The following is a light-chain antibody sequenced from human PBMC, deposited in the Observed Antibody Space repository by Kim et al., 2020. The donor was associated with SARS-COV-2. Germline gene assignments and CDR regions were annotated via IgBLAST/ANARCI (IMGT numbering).Light chain of an antibody. Sequence: GQSLTIAGSGTRIDVGHSNYVSWYQHYPGKAPKLMIYSGTKRPSGVSDRFSGSKSGNAASLTISGLQAQDEADYYCSSLTSDSSLVFGGGTQLTVL. J-gene: IGLJ3*02. V-gene: IGLV2-14*03. CDR2: SGT. CDR1: RIDVGHSNY. CDR3: SSLTSDSSLV.